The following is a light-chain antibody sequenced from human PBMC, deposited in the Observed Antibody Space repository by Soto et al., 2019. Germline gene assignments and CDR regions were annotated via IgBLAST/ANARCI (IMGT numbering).Light chain of an antibody. V-gene: IGLV2-14*01. CDR2: EVT. Sequence: QSAMTQPASVSGSPGQSITISCTGTSSDIGSYDYVSWYQQHPGKATNLIIYEVTDRPSGVSNLFSGSKSGNTASLTISGLQAEDEADYYCSSFTSTSTLLFGSGTKVTVL. CDR1: SSDIGSYDY. J-gene: IGLJ1*01. CDR3: SSFTSTSTLL.